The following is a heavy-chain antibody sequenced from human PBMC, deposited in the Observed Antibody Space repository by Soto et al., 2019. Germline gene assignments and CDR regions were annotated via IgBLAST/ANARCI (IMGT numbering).Heavy chain of an antibody. Sequence: GGSLRLSCAASGFTFSSYAMSWVRQAPGKGLEWVSAISGSGGSTYYADSVKGRFTISRDNSKNTLYLQMNSLRAEDTAVYYCAKDQGSGSYQIYYYGMDVWGQGTTVTVSS. J-gene: IGHJ6*02. D-gene: IGHD3-10*01. CDR1: GFTFSSYA. CDR2: ISGSGGST. CDR3: AKDQGSGSYQIYYYGMDV. V-gene: IGHV3-23*01.